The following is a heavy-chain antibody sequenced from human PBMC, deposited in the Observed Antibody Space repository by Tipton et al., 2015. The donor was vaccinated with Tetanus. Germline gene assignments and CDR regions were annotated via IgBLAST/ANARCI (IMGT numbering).Heavy chain of an antibody. CDR2: IYYSGST. V-gene: IGHV4-39*01. J-gene: IGHJ3*02. CDR1: GGSISSSSYY. Sequence: TLSLTCTVSGGSISSSSYYWGWIRQPPGKGLEWIGSIYYSGSTYYNPSLKSRVTISVDTSKNQFSLKLSSVTAADTAVYYCARLFRRYDFWSGYLDAFDIWGQGTMATVSS. CDR3: ARLFRRYDFWSGYLDAFDI. D-gene: IGHD3-3*01.